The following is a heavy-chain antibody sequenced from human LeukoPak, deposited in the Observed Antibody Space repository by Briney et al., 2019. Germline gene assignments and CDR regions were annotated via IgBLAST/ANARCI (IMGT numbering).Heavy chain of an antibody. J-gene: IGHJ4*02. CDR2: ISDSGGRT. CDR3: AKRGVVIRVVLVGFHKEAYYFDS. V-gene: IGHV3-23*01. CDR1: GITLSNYD. Sequence: GGSLRLSCGVSGITLSNYDMSWVRQAPGKGLEGVAGISDSGGRTNYADSVKGRFTISRDSHKNTLYLQMSSLRVEDTAVYFCAKRGVVIRVVLVGFHKEAYYFDSWGQGALVTVSS. D-gene: IGHD2-21*01.